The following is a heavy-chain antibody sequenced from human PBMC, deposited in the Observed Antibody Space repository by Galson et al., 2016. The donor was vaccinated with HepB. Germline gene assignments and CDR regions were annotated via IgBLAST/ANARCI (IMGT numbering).Heavy chain of an antibody. CDR2: TYYRSKWYN. Sequence: CAISGDSVSRNNAAWNWIRQSPSRGLEWLGRTYYRSKWYNDYAVSVKSRIIINPDTPKNQFSLKLNSLTSADTAVYYCSREWSSFEFWGQGILVTVSS. J-gene: IGHJ4*02. V-gene: IGHV6-1*01. CDR1: GDSVSRNNAA. CDR3: SREWSSFEF. D-gene: IGHD2-15*01.